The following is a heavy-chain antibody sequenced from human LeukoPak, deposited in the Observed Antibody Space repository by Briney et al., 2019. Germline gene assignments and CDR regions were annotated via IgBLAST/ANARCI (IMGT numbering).Heavy chain of an antibody. CDR1: GFTFADYA. D-gene: IGHD6-13*01. CDR3: ARASIGYSSSWYVYSNFYYYMDV. Sequence: RGSLRLSCAPSGFTFADYAVRWVRPAPGEGLEWVSLISGVGGSTYYADYVKDRFTISRDNSKTSLYLQMNSLRTEDTALYYCARASIGYSSSWYVYSNFYYYMDVWGKGTTVTVSS. V-gene: IGHV3-43*02. CDR2: ISGVGGST. J-gene: IGHJ6*03.